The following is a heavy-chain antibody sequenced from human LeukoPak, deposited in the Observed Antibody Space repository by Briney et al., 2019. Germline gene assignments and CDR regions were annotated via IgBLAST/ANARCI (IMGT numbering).Heavy chain of an antibody. J-gene: IGHJ6*03. CDR1: GGSIINYY. D-gene: IGHD3-22*01. Sequence: SETLSLTCTVSGGSIINYYWSWIRQSAGTGLEWVGRIYISGSTNYNPSLQSRLSMTVDTSKNQFSLRLTSVSAADTAVYYCARLKYYDSTGYSPGYYMDVWGKGITVTVSS. CDR3: ARLKYYDSTGYSPGYYMDV. V-gene: IGHV4-4*07. CDR2: IYISGST.